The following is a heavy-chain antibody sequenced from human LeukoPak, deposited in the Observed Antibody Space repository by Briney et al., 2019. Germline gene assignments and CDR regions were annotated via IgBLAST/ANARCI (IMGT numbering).Heavy chain of an antibody. CDR3: ARHDEVYSYDAFDI. J-gene: IGHJ3*02. CDR2: IYYTGST. Sequence: SETMSLTCNVSGGSISSYYWSWIRQPPGKGLEWIGYIYYTGSTKYNPSVKSRVTISVDTSKNQFSLKLRSVTAADTAVYYCARHDEVYSYDAFDIWGQGTMATVSS. V-gene: IGHV4-59*08. D-gene: IGHD5-18*01. CDR1: GGSISSYY.